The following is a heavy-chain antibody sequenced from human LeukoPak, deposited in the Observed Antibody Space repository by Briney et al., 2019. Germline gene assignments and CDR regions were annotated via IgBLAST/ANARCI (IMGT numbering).Heavy chain of an antibody. D-gene: IGHD2-21*02. CDR1: GGTFSSYA. J-gene: IGHJ4*02. CDR3: ARGLGDPKDY. V-gene: IGHV1-69*04. Sequence: ASVKVSCKASGGTFSSYAISWVRQAPGQGLEWMGRIIPILGIANYAQKFQGRVTITADKSTSTAYMELSSLRSEDTAAYYCARGLGDPKDYWGQGTLVTVSS. CDR2: IIPILGIA.